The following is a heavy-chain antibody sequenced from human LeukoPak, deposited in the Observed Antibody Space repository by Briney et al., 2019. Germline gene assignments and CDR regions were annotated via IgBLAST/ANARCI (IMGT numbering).Heavy chain of an antibody. V-gene: IGHV3-23*01. J-gene: IGHJ5*02. CDR1: GFTFSSYE. CDR2: ISGTGGTT. D-gene: IGHD2-8*02. Sequence: GGSLRLSCAASGFTFSSYEMNWVRQAPGKGLEWVSTISGTGGTTYYADSVKGRFTISRDNSKSSLYLQLNGLRAEDTATYYCAKGQPPYCTSDTCHRFDWFDPWGQGTLVTVSS. CDR3: AKGQPPYCTSDTCHRFDWFDP.